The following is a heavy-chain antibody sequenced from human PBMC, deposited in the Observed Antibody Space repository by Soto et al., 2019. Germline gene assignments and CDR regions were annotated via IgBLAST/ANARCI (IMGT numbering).Heavy chain of an antibody. CDR1: GGSISSGDFY. D-gene: IGHD4-17*01. J-gene: IGHJ3*02. CDR3: ARDDSTDDGGYAGAACDT. V-gene: IGHV4-30-4*01. Sequence: QVQLQESGPGLVKPSQTLSLTCTVSGGSISSGDFYWSWIRQPPGQGLEWIGPYHNSRSAYYSPSVRSRITMSAETSKNQFSLQVNSVTAADTAVYYCARDDSTDDGGYAGAACDTWGQGTMVTVSS. CDR2: YHNSRSA.